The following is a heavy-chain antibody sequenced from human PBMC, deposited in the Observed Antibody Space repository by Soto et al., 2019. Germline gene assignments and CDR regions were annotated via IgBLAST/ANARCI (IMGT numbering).Heavy chain of an antibody. CDR3: TRYDVHFNGDRYYWVPIDV. D-gene: IGHD2-15*01. V-gene: IGHV3-66*01. J-gene: IGHJ6*02. CDR2: IPSGGTT. CDR1: GFSVSSKY. Sequence: EVQLGESGGDLVQPGGSRRLFCAGSGFSVSSKYMSWDSQVPVKGLEWVSLIPSGGTTYYAGSVKGRFTISRDYSENTLFLQMNSLRVEDTAVYYCTRYDVHFNGDRYYWVPIDVWGQGTTVTVSS.